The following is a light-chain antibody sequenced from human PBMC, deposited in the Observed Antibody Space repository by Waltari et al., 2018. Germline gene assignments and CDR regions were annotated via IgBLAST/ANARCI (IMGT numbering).Light chain of an antibody. CDR3: SSYTSSSHVV. CDR1: RSDVGGYNY. Sequence: QSALTQPASVSESPGQSITISCTGTRSDVGGYNYVPWYQQHPGKAPKLMIYDVSKRPSGVSNRFSGSKSGNTASLTISGLQAEDEADYYCSSYTSSSHVVFGGGTKLTVL. V-gene: IGLV2-14*01. J-gene: IGLJ2*01. CDR2: DVS.